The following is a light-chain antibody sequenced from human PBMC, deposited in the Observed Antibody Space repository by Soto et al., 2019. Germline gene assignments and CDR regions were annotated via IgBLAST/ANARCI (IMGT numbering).Light chain of an antibody. CDR3: QHYNSYSEA. Sequence: DIQMTQSPSTLSGSVGDRVTITCRASQTISSWLAWYQQKPGKAPKLLIYKASTLKSGVPSRFSGSGSGTAFTRTISSLQPYDFATYYCQHYNSYSEAFGQGTKVELK. J-gene: IGKJ1*01. V-gene: IGKV1-5*03. CDR1: QTISSW. CDR2: KAS.